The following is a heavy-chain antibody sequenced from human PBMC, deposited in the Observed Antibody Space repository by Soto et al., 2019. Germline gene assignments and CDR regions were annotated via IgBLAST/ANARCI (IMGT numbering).Heavy chain of an antibody. V-gene: IGHV1-2*04. J-gene: IGHJ4*02. Sequence: ASVKVSCKASGYTFTGYYMHWVRQAPGQGLEWMGWINPNSGGTNYAQKFQGWVTMTRDTSISTAYMELSRLRSDDTAVYSCARELGPIVGFLLGFDYWGQGTLVPVAS. D-gene: IGHD3-16*01. CDR3: ARELGPIVGFLLGFDY. CDR2: INPNSGGT. CDR1: GYTFTGYY.